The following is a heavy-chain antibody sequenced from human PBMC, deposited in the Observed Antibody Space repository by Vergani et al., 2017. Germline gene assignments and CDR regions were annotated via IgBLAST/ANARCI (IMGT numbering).Heavy chain of an antibody. J-gene: IGHJ5*02. D-gene: IGHD6-19*01. CDR1: GGSISSGSYY. CDR3: ARGKSSGWSLSHNWFDP. CDR2: IYTSGST. Sequence: QVQLQESGPGLVKPSQTLSLTCTVSGGSISSGSYYWSWIRQPAGKGLEWIGRIYTSGSTNYNPSLKSRVTISVDTSKNQFSLKLSSVTAADTAVYYCARGKSSGWSLSHNWFDPWGQGTLVTVSS. V-gene: IGHV4-61*02.